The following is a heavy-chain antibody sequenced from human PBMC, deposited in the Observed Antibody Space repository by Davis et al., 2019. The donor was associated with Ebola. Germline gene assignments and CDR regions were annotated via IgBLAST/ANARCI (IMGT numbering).Heavy chain of an antibody. J-gene: IGHJ3*02. V-gene: IGHV4-31*11. CDR1: GGSISSSNW. CDR3: ARAPTGYGGNGLAFDI. Sequence: PSETLSLTCAVSGGSISSSNWWSWIRQHPGKGLEWIGYIYYSGSTYYNPSLKSRVTISVDTSKNQFSLKLSSVTAADTAVYYCARAPTGYGGNGLAFDIWGQGTMVTVSS. CDR2: IYYSGST. D-gene: IGHD4-23*01.